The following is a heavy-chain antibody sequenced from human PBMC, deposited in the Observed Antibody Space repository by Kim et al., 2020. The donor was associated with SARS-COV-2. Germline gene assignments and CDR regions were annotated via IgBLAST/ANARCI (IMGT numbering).Heavy chain of an antibody. Sequence: NPSLKSRVTISVDTSKNQFSLKLSSVTAADTAVYYCARAQGNGGNFGLDYWGQGTLVTVSS. D-gene: IGHD2-21*02. CDR3: ARAQGNGGNFGLDY. J-gene: IGHJ4*02. V-gene: IGHV4-31*02.